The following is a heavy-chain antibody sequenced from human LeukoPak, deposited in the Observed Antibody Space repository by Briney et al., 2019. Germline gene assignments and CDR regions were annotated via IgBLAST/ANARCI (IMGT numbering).Heavy chain of an antibody. Sequence: SETLPLTCAVYGGSFSGYYWSWIRQPPGKGLEWIGEINHSGSTNCNPSLKSRVTISVDTSKNQFSLKLSPVTAADTAVYYCAREGTVAGSYFDYWGQGTLVTVSS. D-gene: IGHD6-19*01. CDR3: AREGTVAGSYFDY. CDR1: GGSFSGYY. CDR2: INHSGST. J-gene: IGHJ4*02. V-gene: IGHV4-34*01.